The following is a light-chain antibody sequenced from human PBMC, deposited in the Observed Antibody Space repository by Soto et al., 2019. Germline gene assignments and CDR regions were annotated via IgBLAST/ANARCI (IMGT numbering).Light chain of an antibody. CDR2: KAS. Sequence: DIQMTQSPSTLSGSVGDRVTITCRAIQTISSWLAWYQQKPGKAPKLLIYKASTLKSGVPSRFSGSGSGTEFTLTISSLQPDDFATYYCQHYASYSEAFGQGTKV. V-gene: IGKV1-5*03. CDR1: QTISSW. CDR3: QHYASYSEA. J-gene: IGKJ1*01.